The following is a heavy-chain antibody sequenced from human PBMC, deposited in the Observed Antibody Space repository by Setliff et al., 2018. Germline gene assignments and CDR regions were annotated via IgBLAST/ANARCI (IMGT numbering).Heavy chain of an antibody. Sequence: SETLSLTCSAYGDSISNYYWSWIRQPAGKGLEWIGRIYTSGSTNYNPSLKSRVTMSVDTSKNQFSLKLSSVTAADTAVYYCARKGISALSGAFDMWGQGTMVTVSS. V-gene: IGHV4-4*07. CDR3: ARKGISALSGAFDM. CDR2: IYTSGST. CDR1: GDSISNYY. J-gene: IGHJ3*02. D-gene: IGHD1-26*01.